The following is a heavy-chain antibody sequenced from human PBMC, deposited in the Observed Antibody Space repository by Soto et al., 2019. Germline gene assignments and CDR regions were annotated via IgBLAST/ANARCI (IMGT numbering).Heavy chain of an antibody. CDR2: ISAYNGNT. CDR3: ARGEYYYDRSGYISDAFDI. J-gene: IGHJ3*02. V-gene: IGHV1-18*01. D-gene: IGHD3-22*01. CDR1: GYTFTSYG. Sequence: SGKVSCKASGYTFTSYGISWVRQAPGQGLEWMGWISAYNGNTNYAQKLQGRVTMTTDTSTSTAYMELRSLRSDDTAVYYCARGEYYYDRSGYISDAFDIWGQGTIVTVSS.